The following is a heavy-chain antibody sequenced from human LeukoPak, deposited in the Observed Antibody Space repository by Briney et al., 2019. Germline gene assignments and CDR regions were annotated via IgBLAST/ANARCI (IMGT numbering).Heavy chain of an antibody. CDR3: AGGSTMIRGAADY. J-gene: IGHJ4*02. CDR2: IYYSGSP. V-gene: IGHV4-59*01. Sequence: SETLSLTCTVSGGSISSYYWSWIRQPPGKGLEWIEYIYYSGSPNYNPSLKSRVTISVDTSKNQFSLKLSSVTAADTAVYFCAGGSTMIRGAADYWGQGTLVTVSS. D-gene: IGHD3-10*01. CDR1: GGSISSYY.